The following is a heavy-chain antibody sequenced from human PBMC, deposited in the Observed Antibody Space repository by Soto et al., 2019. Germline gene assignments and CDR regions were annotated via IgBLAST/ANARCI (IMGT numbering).Heavy chain of an antibody. V-gene: IGHV1-69*13. J-gene: IGHJ5*02. CDR2: IIPIFGTA. Sequence: GASVKVSCKASGGTLSSYAISWVRQAPGQGLEWMGGIIPIFGTANYAQKFQGRVTITADESTSTAYMELSSLRSEDTAVYYCARSPGMYYDILTGPRYNWFDPWGQGTLVTVSS. CDR3: ARSPGMYYDILTGPRYNWFDP. CDR1: GGTLSSYA. D-gene: IGHD3-9*01.